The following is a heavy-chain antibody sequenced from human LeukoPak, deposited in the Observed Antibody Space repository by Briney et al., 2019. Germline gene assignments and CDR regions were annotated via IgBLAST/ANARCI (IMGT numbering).Heavy chain of an antibody. J-gene: IGHJ4*02. CDR3: ASYSSTYSKAFDY. CDR1: GGSISSGGYY. D-gene: IGHD3-22*01. V-gene: IGHV4-31*03. Sequence: SETLSLTCTVSGGSISSGGYYWSWIRQHPGKGLEWIGYIYYSGSTYYNPSLKSRVTISVDTSKNQFSPRLSSVTAADTAVYYCASYSSTYSKAFDYWGQGSLVTVSS. CDR2: IYYSGST.